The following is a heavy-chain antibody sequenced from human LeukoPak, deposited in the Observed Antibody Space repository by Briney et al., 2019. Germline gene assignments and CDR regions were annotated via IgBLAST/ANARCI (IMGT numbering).Heavy chain of an antibody. CDR3: ARGPYCSSTSCPPIYDFDY. Sequence: PGGSLRRSCAASGFTFDDYGMSWVRQAPGKGLEWISGINWNGGSTGYADSVKGRFTISRDNAKNSLYLQMNSLRAEDTALYYCARGPYCSSTSCPPIYDFDYWGQGTLVTVSS. CDR1: GFTFDDYG. D-gene: IGHD2-2*01. V-gene: IGHV3-20*04. CDR2: INWNGGST. J-gene: IGHJ4*02.